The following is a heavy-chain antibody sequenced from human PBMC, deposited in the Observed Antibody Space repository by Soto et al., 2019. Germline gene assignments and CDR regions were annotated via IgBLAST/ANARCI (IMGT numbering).Heavy chain of an antibody. V-gene: IGHV1-3*01. Sequence: GASVKVSCKASGDTFARYAMQWVRQAPGQRLEWMGWINAGNGNTKYSQKFQARVTITRDTSASTAYMELSSLRSEDTAVYYCASSYSNYALIDYYYYGMDVWGQGTTVTVSS. CDR2: INAGNGNT. D-gene: IGHD4-4*01. J-gene: IGHJ6*02. CDR1: GDTFARYA. CDR3: ASSYSNYALIDYYYYGMDV.